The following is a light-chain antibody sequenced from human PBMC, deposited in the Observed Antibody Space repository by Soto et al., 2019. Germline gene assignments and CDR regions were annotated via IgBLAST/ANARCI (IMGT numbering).Light chain of an antibody. V-gene: IGLV2-8*01. Sequence: QSALTQPPSASGSPGQSVTVSCTGTSSDVGGYNYVSWYQQHPGKAPKLIIYEVSERPSGVPDRFSGSKSGDTASLTVSGLQAEDEADYYGSSYAGSNTFCVFGTGTKVTVL. CDR3: SSYAGSNTFCV. CDR1: SSDVGGYNY. J-gene: IGLJ1*01. CDR2: EVS.